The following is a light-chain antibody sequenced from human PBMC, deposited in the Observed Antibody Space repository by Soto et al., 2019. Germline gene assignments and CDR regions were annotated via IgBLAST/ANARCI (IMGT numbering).Light chain of an antibody. CDR3: SSYTSSTTYV. CDR1: SSDVGAYNY. CDR2: DVN. J-gene: IGLJ1*01. Sequence: QSALTQPASVSGSPGQSITISCTGTSSDVGAYNYVSWYQQHPGKAPKFIIYDVNNRPSGVSNRFSGSKSGNTASLTISGLHAEDEADYYCSSYTSSTTYVFGTGTKLTVL. V-gene: IGLV2-14*03.